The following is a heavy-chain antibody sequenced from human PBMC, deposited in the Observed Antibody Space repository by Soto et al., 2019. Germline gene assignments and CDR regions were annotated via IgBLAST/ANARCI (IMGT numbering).Heavy chain of an antibody. D-gene: IGHD1-26*01. Sequence: SETLSLTCTVSGGSLSSSTYYWGWIRQPPRKGLEWIGSICYSGSTYYNPSLRSRVTISVDTSKNQFSLKLSSVTAADTAVYYCARHRLLTPPVYWGQGTLVTVSS. J-gene: IGHJ4*02. CDR1: GGSLSSSTYY. CDR2: ICYSGST. CDR3: ARHRLLTPPVY. V-gene: IGHV4-39*01.